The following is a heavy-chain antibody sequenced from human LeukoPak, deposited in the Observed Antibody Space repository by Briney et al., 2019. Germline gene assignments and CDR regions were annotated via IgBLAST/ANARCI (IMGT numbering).Heavy chain of an antibody. CDR2: IYHSEST. D-gene: IGHD2-2*02. Sequence: SETLSLTCTVSGYSISSGYYWGWIRQPPGKGLEWIGSIYHSESTYYNPSLKSRITISVDTSKNQFSLKLSSVTAADTAVYYCARDSTYCSSTSCYKDFDYWGQGTLVTVSS. J-gene: IGHJ4*02. V-gene: IGHV4-38-2*02. CDR3: ARDSTYCSSTSCYKDFDY. CDR1: GYSISSGYY.